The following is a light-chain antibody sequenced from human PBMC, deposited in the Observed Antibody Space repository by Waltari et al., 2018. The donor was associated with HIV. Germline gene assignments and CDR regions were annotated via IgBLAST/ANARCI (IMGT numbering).Light chain of an antibody. CDR3: QVWDSDSDHYV. CDR2: YND. V-gene: IGLV3-21*02. Sequence: SFVLTQPPSVSVAPAPAATSTCGGHTIGRRSVHLYQQKPGQAPVLVIYYNDDRPSGIPERFSGSKSGNTATLTITRVEVGDEADYYCQVWDSDSDHYVFGTGTEVTVL. J-gene: IGLJ1*01. CDR1: TIGRRS.